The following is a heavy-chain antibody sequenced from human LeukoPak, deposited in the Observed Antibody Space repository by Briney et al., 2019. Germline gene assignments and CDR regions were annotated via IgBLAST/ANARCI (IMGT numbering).Heavy chain of an antibody. V-gene: IGHV3-74*01. D-gene: IGHD3-9*01. CDR3: ARGPGDFDWLSQAFDI. CDR2: INSDGSST. Sequence: GGSLRLSCAASGFTFSSYWMHWVRQAPGKGLVWVSRINSDGSSTSYADSVKGRFTISRDNAKNTLYLQMNSLRAEDTAVYYCARGPGDFDWLSQAFDIWGQGTMVTVSS. CDR1: GFTFSSYW. J-gene: IGHJ3*02.